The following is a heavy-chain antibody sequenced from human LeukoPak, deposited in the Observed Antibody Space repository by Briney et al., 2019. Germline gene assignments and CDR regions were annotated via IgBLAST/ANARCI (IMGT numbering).Heavy chain of an antibody. Sequence: SETLSLTCTVSGGSITTSSYYWGWIRQPPGKGLEWIGIIYYSGSTNYNPSLKSRVTISVDTSKNQFSLKLSSVTAADTAVYYCARGIAAAAPSGWFDPWGQGTLVTVS. J-gene: IGHJ5*02. CDR1: GGSITTSSYY. CDR2: IYYSGST. V-gene: IGHV4-39*07. D-gene: IGHD6-13*01. CDR3: ARGIAAAAPSGWFDP.